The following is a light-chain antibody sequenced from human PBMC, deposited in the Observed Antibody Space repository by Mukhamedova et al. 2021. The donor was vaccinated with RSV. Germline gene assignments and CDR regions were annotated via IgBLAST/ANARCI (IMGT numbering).Light chain of an antibody. CDR2: GAS. CDR1: QSVSSN. V-gene: IGKV3-15*01. CDR3: QQYNNWPLT. Sequence: PGERVTLSCRASQSVSSNLAWYQQKPGQAPRLLIYGASTRATGIPARFSGSGSGTEFTLTISSMQSEDFAVYYCQQYNNWPLTFG. J-gene: IGKJ4*01.